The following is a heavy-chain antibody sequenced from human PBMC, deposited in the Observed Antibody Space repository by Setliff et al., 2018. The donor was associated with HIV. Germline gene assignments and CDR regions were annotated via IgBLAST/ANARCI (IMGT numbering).Heavy chain of an antibody. J-gene: IGHJ5*02. Sequence: SGPTLVNPTQTLTLTCTFSGFSLSADGVGVGWIRQPPGKAPEWLAVINWDDDQRYSLSLKNRLTITKDTSKNQVVLTMTKMESVDTATYYCAHRMWNSGLDHWGRGALVTGS. D-gene: IGHD1-1*01. CDR3: AHRMWNSGLDH. CDR2: INWDDDQ. V-gene: IGHV2-5*02. CDR1: GFSLSADGVG.